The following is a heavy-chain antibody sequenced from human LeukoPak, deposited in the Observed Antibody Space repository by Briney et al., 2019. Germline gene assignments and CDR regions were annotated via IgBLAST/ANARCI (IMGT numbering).Heavy chain of an antibody. Sequence: GGSLRLSCAASGFTFDDYAMHWVRQAPGKGLEWVSGISWNSGSIGYADSVKGRFTISRDNAKNSLYLQMNSLRAEDTALYYCARGITMIVVVITHYYGMDVWGQGTTVTVFS. CDR2: ISWNSGSI. D-gene: IGHD3-22*01. CDR1: GFTFDDYA. V-gene: IGHV3-9*01. J-gene: IGHJ6*02. CDR3: ARGITMIVVVITHYYGMDV.